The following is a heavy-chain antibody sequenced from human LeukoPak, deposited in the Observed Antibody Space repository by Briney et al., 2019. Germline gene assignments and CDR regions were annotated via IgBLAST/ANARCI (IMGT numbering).Heavy chain of an antibody. CDR2: IYHSGST. J-gene: IGHJ5*02. CDR3: ARAHCSGGSCYSIRFDP. Sequence: SETLSLTCAVYGGSFSGYYWSWIRQPPGKGLEWIGYIYHSGSTYYNPSLKSRVTISVDRSKNQFSLKLSSVTAADTAVYYCARAHCSGGSCYSIRFDPWGQGTLVTVSS. D-gene: IGHD2-15*01. V-gene: IGHV4-34*01. CDR1: GGSFSGYY.